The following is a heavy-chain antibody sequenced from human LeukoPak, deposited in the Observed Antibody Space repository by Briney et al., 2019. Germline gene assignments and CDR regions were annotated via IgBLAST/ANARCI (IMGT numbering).Heavy chain of an antibody. Sequence: SETLSLTCTVSGGSLSSYYWSWIRQPPGKGLDWIGYIYYTGSVNYSPSLKSRVAISVDTSKNLFSLKLSSVTAADTAVYYCARRIVTTGDFDFWGQGTLVTVSS. V-gene: IGHV4-59*08. D-gene: IGHD4-11*01. J-gene: IGHJ4*02. CDR2: IYYTGSV. CDR3: ARRIVTTGDFDF. CDR1: GGSLSSYY.